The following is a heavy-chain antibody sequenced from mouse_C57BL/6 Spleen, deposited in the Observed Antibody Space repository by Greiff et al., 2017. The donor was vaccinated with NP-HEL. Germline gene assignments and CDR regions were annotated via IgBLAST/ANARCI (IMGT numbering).Heavy chain of an antibody. CDR3: TRAKDYDGFAY. J-gene: IGHJ3*01. CDR2: ISSGGDYI. CDR1: GFTFSSYA. V-gene: IGHV5-9-1*02. D-gene: IGHD2-4*01. Sequence: VKVEESGEGLVKPGGSLKLSCAASGFTFSSYAMSWVRQTPETRLEWVAYISSGGDYIYYADTVKGRFTISRDNARNTLYLQMSSLKSEDTAMYYCTRAKDYDGFAYWGQGTLVTVSA.